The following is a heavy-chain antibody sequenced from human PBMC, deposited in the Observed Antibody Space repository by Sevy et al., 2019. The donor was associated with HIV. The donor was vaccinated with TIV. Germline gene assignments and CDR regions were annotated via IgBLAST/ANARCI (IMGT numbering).Heavy chain of an antibody. D-gene: IGHD4-17*01. CDR2: ISYDGSNK. CDR1: GFTFSSYG. CDR3: AKHLMSEDYGDSLGDY. V-gene: IGHV3-30*18. J-gene: IGHJ4*02. Sequence: GGCLRLSCAASGFTFSSYGMHWVRQAPGKGLERVAVISYDGSNKYYADSVKGRFTISRDNSKNTLYLQMNRLRAEDTTVYYCAKHLMSEDYGDSLGDYWGQGTLVTVSS.